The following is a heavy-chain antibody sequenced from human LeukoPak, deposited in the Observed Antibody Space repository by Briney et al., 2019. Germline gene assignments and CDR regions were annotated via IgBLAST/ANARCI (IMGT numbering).Heavy chain of an antibody. V-gene: IGHV4-34*01. CDR2: INHSGST. CDR1: GGSFSGYY. D-gene: IGHD3-3*01. J-gene: IGHJ5*02. CDR3: ARGRMTIFGVATFDP. Sequence: SETLSLTCAVYGGSFSGYYWSWIRQPPGKGLEWIGEINHSGSTNYNPSLKSRVTISVDTSKNQFSLKLSSVTAADTAVYYCARGRMTIFGVATFDPWGQGTLVTVSS.